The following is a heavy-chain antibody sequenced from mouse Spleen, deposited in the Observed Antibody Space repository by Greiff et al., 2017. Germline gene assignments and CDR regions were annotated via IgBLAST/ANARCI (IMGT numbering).Heavy chain of an antibody. J-gene: IGHJ4*01. D-gene: IGHD2-1*01. CDR3: ARDRYYGNYYAMDY. Sequence: DVMLVESEGGLVQPGSSMKLSCTASGFTFSDYYMAWVRQVPEKGLEWVANINYDGSSTYYLDSLKSRFIISRDNAKNILYLQMSSLKSEDTATYYCARDRYYGNYYAMDYWGQGTSVTVSS. CDR2: INYDGSST. V-gene: IGHV5-16*01. CDR1: GFTFSDYY.